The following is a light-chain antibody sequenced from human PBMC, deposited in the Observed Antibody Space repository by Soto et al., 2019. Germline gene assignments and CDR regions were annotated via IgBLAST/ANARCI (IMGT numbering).Light chain of an antibody. Sequence: QLVLTQPPSASGNPGQRVTISCSGSSSNIGSNYVYWYQQLPGTAPKLLIYRNNQRPSGVPDRFSGSKSGTSASLAISGLRSEDEADYYCAAWDDSLSGRNVVFGGGTKLTVL. J-gene: IGLJ2*01. V-gene: IGLV1-47*01. CDR1: SSNIGSNY. CDR2: RNN. CDR3: AAWDDSLSGRNVV.